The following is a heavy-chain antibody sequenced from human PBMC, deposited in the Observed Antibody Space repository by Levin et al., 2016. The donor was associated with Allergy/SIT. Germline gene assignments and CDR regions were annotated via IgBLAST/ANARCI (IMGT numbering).Heavy chain of an antibody. CDR3: ARDSSAREVVPAAMYYYYYMDV. CDR2: IIPIFGTA. D-gene: IGHD2-2*01. V-gene: IGHV1-69*13. CDR1: GGTFSSYA. J-gene: IGHJ6*03. Sequence: SVKVSCKASGGTFSSYAISWVRQAPGQGLEWMGGIIPIFGTANYAQKFQGRVTITADESTSTAYMELSSLRSEDTAVYYCARDSSAREVVPAAMYYYYYMDVWGKGTTVTVSS.